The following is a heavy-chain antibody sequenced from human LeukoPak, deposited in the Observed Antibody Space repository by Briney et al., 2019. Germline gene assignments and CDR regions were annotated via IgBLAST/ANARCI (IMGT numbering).Heavy chain of an antibody. V-gene: IGHV3-48*03. CDR2: ISSSGSTI. Sequence: PGRSLRLSCAASGFTFSSYEMNWVRQAPGKGLEWVSYISSSGSTIYYADSVKGRFTISRDNAKNSLYLQMNSLRAEDTAVYYCARQFYDSSGLDYWGQGTLVTVSS. D-gene: IGHD3-22*01. J-gene: IGHJ4*02. CDR3: ARQFYDSSGLDY. CDR1: GFTFSSYE.